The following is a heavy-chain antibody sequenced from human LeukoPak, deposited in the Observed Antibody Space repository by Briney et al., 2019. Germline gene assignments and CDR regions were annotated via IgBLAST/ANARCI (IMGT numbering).Heavy chain of an antibody. CDR1: GFTFSSYG. J-gene: IGHJ5*02. CDR3: ARGGYILTTNWFDP. V-gene: IGHV3-48*04. Sequence: GGSLRLSCAASGFTFSSYGMHWVRQAPGKGLEWVSYISGSAGTIYYADSVKGRFTISRDNAKNSLYLQMNSLRAEDTAMYYCARGGYILTTNWFDPWGQGTLVTVSS. D-gene: IGHD3-9*01. CDR2: ISGSAGTI.